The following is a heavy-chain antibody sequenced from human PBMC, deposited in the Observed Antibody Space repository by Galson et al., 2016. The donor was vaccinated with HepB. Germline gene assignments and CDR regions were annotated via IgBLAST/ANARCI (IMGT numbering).Heavy chain of an antibody. Sequence: SLRLSCAASGFIFSSHDMHWVRQAPGKGLEWVSGIGAAGDTHYPGSVKGRFTVSRDNAKNSLYLQMNSLRVGDTAVYYCARGAVGATLANWGQGTLVTVSP. J-gene: IGHJ4*02. CDR3: ARGAVGATLAN. CDR1: GFIFSSHD. CDR2: IGAAGDT. V-gene: IGHV3-13*01. D-gene: IGHD1-26*01.